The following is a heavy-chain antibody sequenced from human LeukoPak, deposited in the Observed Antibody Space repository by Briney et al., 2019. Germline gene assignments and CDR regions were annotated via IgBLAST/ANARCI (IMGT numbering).Heavy chain of an antibody. Sequence: GASVKVSCKASGGTFSTYAISWVRQAPGQGLEWMGGIIPIFRTTNYAQKFQGRVTITADESTSTAYMELSSLRSEDTAVYYCARDPRNQLPSNWGYSSSWSVGGDWFDPWGQGTLVTVSS. D-gene: IGHD6-13*01. J-gene: IGHJ5*02. CDR1: GGTFSTYA. V-gene: IGHV1-69*13. CDR2: IIPIFRTT. CDR3: ARDPRNQLPSNWGYSSSWSVGGDWFDP.